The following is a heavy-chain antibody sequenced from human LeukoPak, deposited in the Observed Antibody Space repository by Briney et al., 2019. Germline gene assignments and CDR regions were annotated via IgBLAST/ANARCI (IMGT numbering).Heavy chain of an antibody. CDR3: ARHPQGSAFDI. Sequence: SETLSLTCTVSGGSISSTSYYWGWIRQPPGKGLEWIGSIYYSGTTYYNPSLKSRVTISVDTSKNRFSLKLSSATAADTAVYYCARHPQGSAFDIWGQGTMVTVSS. J-gene: IGHJ3*02. CDR1: GGSISSTSYY. V-gene: IGHV4-39*01. CDR2: IYYSGTT.